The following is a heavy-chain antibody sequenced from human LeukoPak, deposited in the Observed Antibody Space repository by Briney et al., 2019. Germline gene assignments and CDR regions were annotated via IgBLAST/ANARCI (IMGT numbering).Heavy chain of an antibody. J-gene: IGHJ4*02. D-gene: IGHD6-13*01. CDR3: AKEGGLRSSWSFDF. CDR2: ISGSGGST. V-gene: IGHV3-23*01. Sequence: PSETLSLTCTVSGDSLTGYYWGWIRQPPGKGLEWVSAISGSGGSTYYADSAKGRFTISRDNSKNTLYLQMNSLRVEDTAVYYCAKEGGLRSSWSFDFWGQGILVIVSS. CDR1: GDSLTGYY.